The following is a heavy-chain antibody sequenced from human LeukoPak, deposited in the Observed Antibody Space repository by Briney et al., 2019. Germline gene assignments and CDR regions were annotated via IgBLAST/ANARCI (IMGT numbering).Heavy chain of an antibody. V-gene: IGHV1-69*04. CDR1: GGTFSSYA. CDR3: ARAHRDDSSGYHYGH. CDR2: IIPILGIA. J-gene: IGHJ4*02. D-gene: IGHD3-22*01. Sequence: SVKVSCKASGGTFSSYAIIWVRQAPGQGLEWMGRIIPILGIANYAQKFQGRVTITADKSTSTAYMELSSLRSEDTAVYYCARAHRDDSSGYHYGHWGQGTLVTVSS.